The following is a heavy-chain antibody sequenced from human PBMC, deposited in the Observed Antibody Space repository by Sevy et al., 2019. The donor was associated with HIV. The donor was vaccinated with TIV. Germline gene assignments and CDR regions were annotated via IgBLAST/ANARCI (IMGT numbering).Heavy chain of an antibody. D-gene: IGHD1-1*01. CDR3: ARRGEDFNSPNWYYCMVG. CDR1: GGSMEKYY. CDR2: VYYTGST. V-gene: IGHV4-59*08. Sequence: SETLSLTCTVSGGSMEKYYWSWIRQPPGKGPGSIGYVYYTGSTNYNPSLSSRVTISVDTSKNQFSLKLRSVTAADTAGYYCARRGEDFNSPNWYYCMVGSGKGTTGTVSS. J-gene: IGHJ6*03.